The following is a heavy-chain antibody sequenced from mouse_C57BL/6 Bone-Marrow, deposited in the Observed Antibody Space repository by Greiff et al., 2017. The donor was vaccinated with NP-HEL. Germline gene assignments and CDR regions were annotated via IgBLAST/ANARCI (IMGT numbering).Heavy chain of an antibody. Sequence: EVKLMESGGGLVQPKGSLKLSCAASGFSFNTYAMNWVRQAPGQGLEWVARIRSKRNNYATYYADSVKDRFTISRDESESMLYLQMNNLKTEDTAMYYCVSRLSVWGTGTTVTVSS. CDR1: GFSFNTYA. CDR2: IRSKRNNYAT. V-gene: IGHV10-1*01. CDR3: VSRLSV. J-gene: IGHJ1*03.